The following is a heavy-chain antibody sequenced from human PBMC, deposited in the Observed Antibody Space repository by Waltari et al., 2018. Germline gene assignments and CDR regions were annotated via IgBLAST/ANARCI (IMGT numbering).Heavy chain of an antibody. V-gene: IGHV1-46*01. CDR1: GHTFTSYS. D-gene: IGHD2-8*02. J-gene: IGHJ4*02. CDR3: ARGYWNFDY. CDR2: INPSGGST. Sequence: QVQLVQSGAEVKKPGASVKVSCKASGHTFTSYSLHWVRQAPGQGLEWVGIINPSGGSTSYAQKFQGRVTMTRDTSTSTVYMELSSLRSEDTAVYYCARGYWNFDYWGQGTLVTVSS.